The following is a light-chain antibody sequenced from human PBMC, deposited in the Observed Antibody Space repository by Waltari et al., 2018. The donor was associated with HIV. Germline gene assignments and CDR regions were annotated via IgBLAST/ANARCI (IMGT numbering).Light chain of an antibody. V-gene: IGLV9-49*01. CDR3: GSDHGSGNNFVWV. CDR1: SGHSNFR. Sequence: QPILTQPPSASASLGASVTLTCTLNSGHSNFRVDWYQQRPGKGPHFVARVGPVGIVGSRGDRFPYRFSVLGSGLNRSLTSKNIQEEDEGDYYCGSDHGSGNNFVWVFGGGTKLTVL. CDR2: VGPVGIVG. J-gene: IGLJ3*02.